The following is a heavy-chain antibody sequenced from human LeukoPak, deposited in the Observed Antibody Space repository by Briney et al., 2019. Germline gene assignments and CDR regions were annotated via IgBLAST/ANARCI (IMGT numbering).Heavy chain of an antibody. D-gene: IGHD6-13*01. J-gene: IGHJ4*02. CDR2: INEDGSDK. CDR3: ARDSLAGAFFEY. CDR1: GLTNSRYL. Sequence: GGSLRLSRAPSGLTNSRYLMGWVRPAPREGLGWEWKINEDGSDKYYVDSVKGRFTISRDNAKNSLYLQMNRLRGEDTAVYVYYCARDSLAGAFFEYWGQGTLVTVSS. V-gene: IGHV3-7*01.